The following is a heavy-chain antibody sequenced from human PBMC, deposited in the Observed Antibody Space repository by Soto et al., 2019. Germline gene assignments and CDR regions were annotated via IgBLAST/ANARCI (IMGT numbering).Heavy chain of an antibody. CDR2: ISYDGSNK. D-gene: IGHD3-10*01. CDR1: GFTFSSYA. J-gene: IGHJ6*02. CDR3: ARDLLLWFGELRPYYYGMDV. Sequence: SGGSLRLSCAASGFTFSSYAMHWVRQAPGKGLEWVAVISYDGSNKYYADSVKGRFTISRDNSKNTLYLQMNSLRAEDTAVYYCARDLLLWFGELRPYYYGMDVWGQGTTVTVSS. V-gene: IGHV3-30-3*01.